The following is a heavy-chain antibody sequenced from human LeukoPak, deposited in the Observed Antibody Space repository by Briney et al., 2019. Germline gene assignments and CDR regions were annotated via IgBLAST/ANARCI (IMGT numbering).Heavy chain of an antibody. CDR2: IYYSGST. J-gene: IGHJ4*02. V-gene: IGHV4-59*01. D-gene: IGHD3-22*01. Sequence: SETLSLTCTVSGGSISSYYWSWIRQPPGKGLEWIGYIYYSGSTNYNPSLKSRVTISVDTSKNQFSLKLSSVTAADTAVYYCAGEADYYDSSGHYGGYFDYWGQGTLVTVSS. CDR1: GGSISSYY. CDR3: AGEADYYDSSGHYGGYFDY.